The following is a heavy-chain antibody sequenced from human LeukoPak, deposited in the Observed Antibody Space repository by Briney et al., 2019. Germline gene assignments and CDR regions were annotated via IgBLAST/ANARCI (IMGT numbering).Heavy chain of an antibody. V-gene: IGHV1-69*13. CDR2: IIPIFGTT. CDR1: GGIFSSYT. D-gene: IGHD3-10*01. Sequence: ASVKVSCKASGGIFSSYTFSWVRQAPGQGLEWMGGIIPIFGTTNYAQKFQGRVTITADGSTSTAYMELSSLRSEDTAVYYCARWNYYGSGSYYNVYYYMDVWGKGTTVTISS. CDR3: ARWNYYGSGSYYNVYYYMDV. J-gene: IGHJ6*03.